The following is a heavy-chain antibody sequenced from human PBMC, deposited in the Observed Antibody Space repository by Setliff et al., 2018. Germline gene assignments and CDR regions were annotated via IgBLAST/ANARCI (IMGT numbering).Heavy chain of an antibody. CDR2: INPNSGGT. V-gene: IGHV1-2*02. Sequence: ASVKVSCKASGYNFTGYYMYWVRQAPGQGLEWMGWINPNSGGTNYAQKFQGRVSMTRDTSISAAFLELNGLRSDDTAVYYCTKDLKKWLQFGWYFDLWGRGTLVTVSS. J-gene: IGHJ2*01. CDR1: GYNFTGYY. CDR3: TKDLKKWLQFGWYFDL. D-gene: IGHD5-12*01.